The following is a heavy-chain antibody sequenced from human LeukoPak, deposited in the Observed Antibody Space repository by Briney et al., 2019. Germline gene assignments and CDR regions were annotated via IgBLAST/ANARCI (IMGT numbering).Heavy chain of an antibody. CDR2: ISSSSSTI. CDR1: EFTFSNYG. D-gene: IGHD5-18*01. V-gene: IGHV3-48*02. CDR3: ARDSSGYSYGYSDY. J-gene: IGHJ4*02. Sequence: GGSLRLSCAASEFTFSNYGIHWVRQAPGKGLGWVSYISSSSSTIYYADSVKGRFTISRDNAKNSLYLQMNSLRDEDTAVYYCARDSSGYSYGYSDYWGQGTLVTVSS.